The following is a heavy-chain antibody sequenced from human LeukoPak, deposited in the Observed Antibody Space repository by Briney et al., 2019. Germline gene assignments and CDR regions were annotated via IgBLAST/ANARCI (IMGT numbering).Heavy chain of an antibody. Sequence: SETLSLTCAVYGGSFSGYYWTWIRQPPGKGLEWIGEINHSGSTNYNPSLKSRVTISVDTSKNHLSLKLNSVTAADTAVYYCARLSLLPQHITMVRGVHPWGQGTLVTVSS. J-gene: IGHJ5*02. CDR2: INHSGST. D-gene: IGHD3-10*01. CDR1: GGSFSGYY. CDR3: ARLSLLPQHITMVRGVHP. V-gene: IGHV4-34*01.